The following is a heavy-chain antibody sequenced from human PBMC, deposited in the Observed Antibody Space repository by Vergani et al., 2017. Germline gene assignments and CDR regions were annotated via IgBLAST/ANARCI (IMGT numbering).Heavy chain of an antibody. CDR3: TKGSRGYTGYFFDY. V-gene: IGHV3-23*01. CDR1: GFSFPGYA. Sequence: EVQLLESGGGLVQPGGSLRLSCEASGFSFPGYAMSWVRQAPGKGLEWVSSVSGSSVTPYYADSVKGRFIISRDNSKNTLHLQINSLRADDTAVYYCTKGSRGYTGYFFDYWGQGTLATVSS. D-gene: IGHD5-12*01. J-gene: IGHJ4*02. CDR2: VSGSSVTP.